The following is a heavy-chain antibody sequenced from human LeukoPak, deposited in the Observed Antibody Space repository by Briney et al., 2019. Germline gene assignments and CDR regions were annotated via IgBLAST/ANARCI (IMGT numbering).Heavy chain of an antibody. V-gene: IGHV4-39*01. D-gene: IGHD2-2*01. CDR3: ARVVSAAFWFDP. CDR1: GGSISSSSYY. Sequence: SETLSLTCTVSGGSISSSSYYWGWIRQPPGKGLEWIGSIYYSGSTCYNPSLKSRVTISVDTSKNQFSLKLSSVTAADTAVYYCARVVSAAFWFDPWGQGTLVTVSS. CDR2: IYYSGST. J-gene: IGHJ5*02.